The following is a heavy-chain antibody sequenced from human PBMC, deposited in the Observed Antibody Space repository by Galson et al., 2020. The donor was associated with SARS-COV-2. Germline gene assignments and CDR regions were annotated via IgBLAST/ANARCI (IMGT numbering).Heavy chain of an antibody. Sequence: GGSLRLSCAASGFTFSSYEMNWVRQAPGKGLEWVLYISSSGSTIYYADSVKGRFTISRDNAKNSLYLQMNSLRAEDTAVYYCASAAITIFGVVMSSPDYWGQGTLVTVSS. CDR2: ISSSGSTI. J-gene: IGHJ4*02. V-gene: IGHV3-48*03. CDR3: ASAAITIFGVVMSSPDY. CDR1: GFTFSSYE. D-gene: IGHD3-3*01.